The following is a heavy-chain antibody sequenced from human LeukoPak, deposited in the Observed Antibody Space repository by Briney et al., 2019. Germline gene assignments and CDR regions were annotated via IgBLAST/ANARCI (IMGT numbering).Heavy chain of an antibody. CDR1: GYSFTSYW. Sequence: GESLKISCKGSGYSFTSYWIGWVRQMPGKGLEWMGIIYPGDSDTRYSPSFQGQVTISADKSISTAYLQWSSLKASGTAMYYCARREGIAVAGSEMYNWFDPWGQGTLVTVSS. CDR2: IYPGDSDT. V-gene: IGHV5-51*01. CDR3: ARREGIAVAGSEMYNWFDP. D-gene: IGHD6-19*01. J-gene: IGHJ5*02.